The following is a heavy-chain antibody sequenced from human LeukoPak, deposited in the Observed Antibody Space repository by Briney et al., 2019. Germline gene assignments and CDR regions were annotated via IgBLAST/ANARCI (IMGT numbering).Heavy chain of an antibody. V-gene: IGHV4-34*01. Sequence: SETLSLTCAVYGGSFSGYYWSWIRQPPGKGLEWLGEINHSGSTNYNPSLKSRVTISVDTSKNQFSLKLSSVTAADTAVYYCARGPSGVVPAAIGGCWFDPWGQGTLVTVSS. CDR2: INHSGST. CDR1: GGSFSGYY. D-gene: IGHD2-2*01. J-gene: IGHJ5*02. CDR3: ARGPSGVVPAAIGGCWFDP.